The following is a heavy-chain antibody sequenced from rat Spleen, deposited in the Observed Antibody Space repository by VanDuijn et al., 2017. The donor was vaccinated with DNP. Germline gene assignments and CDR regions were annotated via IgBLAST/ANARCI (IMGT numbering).Heavy chain of an antibody. CDR2: ISYDGRST. Sequence: EVQLVESGGGPVQPGRSMKVSCAASGFTFSKYGMAWVRQAPKKGLEWVASISYDGRSTYYRDSVKGRFTISRDNAKSTLYLQMDSLRSEDTATYYCATVDTPWWGQGVMVTVSS. V-gene: IGHV5-29*01. CDR3: ATVDTPW. CDR1: GFTFSKYG. J-gene: IGHJ2*01. D-gene: IGHD1-8*01.